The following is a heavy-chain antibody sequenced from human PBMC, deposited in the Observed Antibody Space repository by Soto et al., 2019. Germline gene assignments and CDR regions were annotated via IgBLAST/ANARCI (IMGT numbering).Heavy chain of an antibody. Sequence: ASVKVPCKASGYTFTSYGISWVRQAPGQGLEWMGWISAYNGNTNYAQKLQGRVTMTTDTSTSTAYMELRSLRSDDTAVYYCARVIFGDYGRNWFEPWGQGTLVTVSS. CDR3: ARVIFGDYGRNWFEP. CDR2: ISAYNGNT. V-gene: IGHV1-18*01. J-gene: IGHJ5*02. D-gene: IGHD4-17*01. CDR1: GYTFTSYG.